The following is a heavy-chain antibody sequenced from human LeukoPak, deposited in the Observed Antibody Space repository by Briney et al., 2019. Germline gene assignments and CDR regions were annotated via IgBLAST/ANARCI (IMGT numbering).Heavy chain of an antibody. D-gene: IGHD2-15*01. CDR1: GFTFSSYG. J-gene: IGHJ4*02. V-gene: IGHV3-30*18. Sequence: GGSLRLSCAAPGFTFSSYGMHWVRQAPGKGLEWVAVISYDGSNKYYADSVKGRFTISRDNSKNTLYLQMNSLRAEDTAVYYCAKDRRLGYCSGGSCYLDYWGQGTLVTVSS. CDR3: AKDRRLGYCSGGSCYLDY. CDR2: ISYDGSNK.